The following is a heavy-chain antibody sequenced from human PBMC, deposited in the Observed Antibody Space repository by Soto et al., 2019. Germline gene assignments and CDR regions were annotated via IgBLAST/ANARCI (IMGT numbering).Heavy chain of an antibody. J-gene: IGHJ5*01. CDR3: VRLIGNSWLDS. CDR2: TYYRSKWYN. V-gene: IGHV6-1*01. Sequence: SPSLSLTFSISGGRVSTNRATRVWHRQSPSRCFVWLGRTYYRSKWYNDYAVSVQGRITINPDTSNNQFSLQLNSVTPDDTAVYYCVRLIGNSWLDSWGQGTLVTVSS. CDR1: GGRVSTNRAT. D-gene: IGHD2-8*01.